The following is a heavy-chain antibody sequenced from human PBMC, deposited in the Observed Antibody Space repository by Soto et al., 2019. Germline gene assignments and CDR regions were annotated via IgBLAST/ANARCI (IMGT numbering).Heavy chain of an antibody. Sequence: EVQLVESGGCLVKPGGSLRLSCAASGFTFSIYSMNWVRQAPGKGLEWVSSISSSSSYIYYADSVKGRFTISRDNAKNSLYLQINSLRAEDTAVYYCARDRTYGSYLFDYWGQGTLVTVSS. CDR2: ISSSSSYI. CDR1: GFTFSIYS. D-gene: IGHD1-26*01. V-gene: IGHV3-21*01. J-gene: IGHJ4*02. CDR3: ARDRTYGSYLFDY.